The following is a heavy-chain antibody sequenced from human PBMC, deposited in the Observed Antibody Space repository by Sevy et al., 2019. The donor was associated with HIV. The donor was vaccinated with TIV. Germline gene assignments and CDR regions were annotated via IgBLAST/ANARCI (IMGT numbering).Heavy chain of an antibody. D-gene: IGHD7-27*01. Sequence: LGGSLRLSCAASGFTFSIIYMNWVRQSPGKGLEWVGRMKSKTDGGTTDYAAPVKDRFTMSSDDSKNTLYLQMNSLKADDTAVYYCTTVGLLNWGSEAFDIWGQGTMVTVSS. CDR1: GFTFSIIY. CDR2: MKSKTDGGTT. V-gene: IGHV3-15*01. J-gene: IGHJ3*02. CDR3: TTVGLLNWGSEAFDI.